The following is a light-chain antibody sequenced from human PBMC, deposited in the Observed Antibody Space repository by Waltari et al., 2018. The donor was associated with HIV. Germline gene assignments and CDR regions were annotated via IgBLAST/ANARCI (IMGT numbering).Light chain of an antibody. J-gene: IGLJ1*01. Sequence: SYVLPQPPSVSVAPGQTARITCGGNNIGSQSVHWDQQKPGQAPVLVVYDDSDRPSGIPERFSGSNSGNTATLTISRVEAGDEADYYCQVWDSSSDNYVFGTGTKVTVL. V-gene: IGLV3-21*02. CDR2: DDS. CDR3: QVWDSSSDNYV. CDR1: NIGSQS.